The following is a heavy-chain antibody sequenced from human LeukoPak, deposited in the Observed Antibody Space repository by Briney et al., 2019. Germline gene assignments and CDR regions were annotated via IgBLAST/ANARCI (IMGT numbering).Heavy chain of an antibody. CDR2: MNPNSGNT. V-gene: IGHV1-8*01. CDR3: ARGPHSGYDYGYYYYYMDV. Sequence: ASVKVSCKASGYTFTSYDINWVRQATGQGLEWMGWMNPNSGNTGYAQKFQGRVTMTRNTSISTAYMELSSLRSEDTAVYYCARGPHSGYDYGYYYYYMDVWGQGTLVTVSS. CDR1: GYTFTSYD. D-gene: IGHD5-12*01. J-gene: IGHJ6*03.